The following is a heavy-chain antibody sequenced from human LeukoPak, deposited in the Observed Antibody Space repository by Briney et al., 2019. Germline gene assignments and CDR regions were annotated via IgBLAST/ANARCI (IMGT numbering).Heavy chain of an antibody. J-gene: IGHJ4*02. CDR1: GGSFSGYY. CDR2: INHSGST. CDR3: ASRYGSGSYYTDY. V-gene: IGHV4-34*01. D-gene: IGHD3-10*01. Sequence: SETLSLTRAVYGGSFSGYYWSWIRQPPGKGLGWIGEINHSGSTNYNPSLKSRVTISVDTSKNQFSLKLSSVTAADTAVYYCASRYGSGSYYTDYWGQGTLVTVSS.